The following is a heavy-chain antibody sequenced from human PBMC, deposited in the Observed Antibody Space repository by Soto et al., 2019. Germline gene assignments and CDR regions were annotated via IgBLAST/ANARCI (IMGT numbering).Heavy chain of an antibody. Sequence: GGSLRLSCAASGFTFSSYSMNWVRQAPGKGLEWVSYISSSSSTIYYADSVKGRFTISRDNAKNSQYLQMNSLRDEDTAVYYCARGGYSYGYGYFDYWGQGTLVTVSS. CDR2: ISSSSSTI. J-gene: IGHJ4*02. V-gene: IGHV3-48*02. CDR1: GFTFSSYS. CDR3: ARGGYSYGYGYFDY. D-gene: IGHD5-18*01.